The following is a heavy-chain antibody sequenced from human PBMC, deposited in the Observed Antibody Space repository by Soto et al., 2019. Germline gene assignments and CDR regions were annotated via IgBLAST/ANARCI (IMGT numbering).Heavy chain of an antibody. V-gene: IGHV4-59*08. CDR1: GGSISSYY. D-gene: IGHD1-1*01. Sequence: QVQLQESGPGLVKPSETLSLTCTVSGGSISSYYWSWIRQPPGKGLEWIGYIYYSGSTNYNPSLKSRVTISVDTSKNEFSLQRSSVTAAETAVYYCARRYSDYFDYWGQGTLVTVSS. J-gene: IGHJ4*02. CDR2: IYYSGST. CDR3: ARRYSDYFDY.